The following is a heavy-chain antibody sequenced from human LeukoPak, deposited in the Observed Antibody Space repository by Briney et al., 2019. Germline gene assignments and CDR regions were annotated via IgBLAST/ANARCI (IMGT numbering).Heavy chain of an antibody. CDR1: GYTFIGYD. Sequence: ASVKVSCKASGYTFIGYDMHWVRQAPGQGLEWMGWINPHSGGTNSEQNFQGRVTMSRDTSISTVYMELSRLRSDDTALYYCAREGVIGDGYNFFDYWGQGTLVTVSS. J-gene: IGHJ4*02. CDR3: AREGVIGDGYNFFDY. D-gene: IGHD5-24*01. CDR2: INPHSGGT. V-gene: IGHV1-2*02.